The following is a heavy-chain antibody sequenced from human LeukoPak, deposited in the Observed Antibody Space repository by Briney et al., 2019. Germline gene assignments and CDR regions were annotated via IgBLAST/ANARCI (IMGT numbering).Heavy chain of an antibody. V-gene: IGHV4-34*01. J-gene: IGHJ4*02. CDR1: GGSFSGYY. D-gene: IGHD6-19*01. Sequence: SETLSLTCAVYGGSFSGYYWSWIRQPPGKGLEWIGEINHSGSTNYNPSLKSRVTISVDTFKNQFSLKLSSVTAADTAVYYCAGRAGTGGGPDDYWGQGTLVTVSS. CDR3: AGRAGTGGGPDDY. CDR2: INHSGST.